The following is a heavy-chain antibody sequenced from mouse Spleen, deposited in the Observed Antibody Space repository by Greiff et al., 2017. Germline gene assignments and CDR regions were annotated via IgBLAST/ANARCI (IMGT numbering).Heavy chain of an antibody. J-gene: IGHJ2*01. CDR2: IYPGDGDT. V-gene: IGHV1-82*01. Sequence: QVQLQQSGPELVKPGASVKISCKASGYAFSSSWMNWVKQRPGKGLEWIGRIYPGDGDTNYNGKFKGKATLTADKSSSTAYMQLSSLTSEDSAVYFCARLWFFDYWGQGTTLTVSS. CDR3: ARLWFFDY. CDR1: GYAFSSSW. D-gene: IGHD1-1*02.